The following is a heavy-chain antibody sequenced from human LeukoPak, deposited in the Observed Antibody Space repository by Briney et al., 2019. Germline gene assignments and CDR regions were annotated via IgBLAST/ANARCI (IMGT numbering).Heavy chain of an antibody. V-gene: IGHV3-15*01. CDR2: IKSKTDGGTT. Sequence: GGSLRLSCAASGFTFSNAWMSWVRQAPGKGLEWVGRIKSKTDGGTTDYAAPVKGRFTISRDDSKNTLYLQMNSLKTEDTAVYYCTTGLLRYFDWLFRDAFDIWGQGTMVTVSS. CDR1: GFTFSNAW. CDR3: TTGLLRYFDWLFRDAFDI. D-gene: IGHD3-9*01. J-gene: IGHJ3*02.